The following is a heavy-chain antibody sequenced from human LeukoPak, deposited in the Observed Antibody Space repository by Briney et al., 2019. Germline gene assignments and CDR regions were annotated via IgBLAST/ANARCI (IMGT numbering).Heavy chain of an antibody. CDR2: IYYSGST. CDR1: GGSISSSSYY. CDR3: ARGGIPGDAFGI. V-gene: IGHV4-39*07. J-gene: IGHJ3*02. D-gene: IGHD1-14*01. Sequence: PSETLSLTCTVSGGSISSSSYYWGWVRQPPGKGLEWIGSIYYSGSTYYNPSLKSRVTISVDTSKNQFSLKLSSVTAADTAVYYCARGGIPGDAFGIWGQGTMVTVSS.